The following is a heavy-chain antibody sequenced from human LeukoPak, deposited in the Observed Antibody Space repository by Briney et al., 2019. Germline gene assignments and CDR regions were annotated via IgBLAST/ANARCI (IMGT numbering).Heavy chain of an antibody. Sequence: PGGSLRLSCAASGFTFSSYAMSWVRQAPGKGLEWVSAISGSGGSTYYADSVKGRFTISRDNSKDTLYLQMNSLRAEDTAVYYCAKEDYDYIWGSYSWFDPWGQGTLVTASS. J-gene: IGHJ5*02. CDR3: AKEDYDYIWGSYSWFDP. CDR1: GFTFSSYA. CDR2: ISGSGGST. V-gene: IGHV3-23*01. D-gene: IGHD3-16*01.